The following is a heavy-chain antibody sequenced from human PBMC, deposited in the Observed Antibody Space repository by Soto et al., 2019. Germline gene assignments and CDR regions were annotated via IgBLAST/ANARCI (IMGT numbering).Heavy chain of an antibody. J-gene: IGHJ6*01. CDR1: GYTFTSYD. D-gene: IGHD6-13*01. V-gene: IGHV1-8*01. Sequence: GASVKVSCKASGYTFTSYDINWVRQATGQGLEWMGWMNPNSGNTGYAQKFQGRVTMTRNTSISTAYMELSSLRSEDTAVYYCAGGKNGPASRGSWYRGRGYYYYGMDVWGQGTTVTVSS. CDR2: MNPNSGNT. CDR3: AGGKNGPASRGSWYRGRGYYYYGMDV.